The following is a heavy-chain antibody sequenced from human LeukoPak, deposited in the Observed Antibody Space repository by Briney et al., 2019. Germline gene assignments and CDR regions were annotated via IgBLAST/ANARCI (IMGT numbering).Heavy chain of an antibody. D-gene: IGHD4-17*01. CDR3: ARGDPMTTVINGEFDY. J-gene: IGHJ4*02. CDR1: GGSISSYY. CDR2: IYTSGST. V-gene: IGHV4-4*07. Sequence: SETLSLTCTVSGGSISSYYWSWIRQPAGKGLEWIGRIYTSGSTNYNPSLTSRVTMSVDTSKNQFSLKLSSVTAADTAVYYCARGDPMTTVINGEFDYWGQGTLVTVSS.